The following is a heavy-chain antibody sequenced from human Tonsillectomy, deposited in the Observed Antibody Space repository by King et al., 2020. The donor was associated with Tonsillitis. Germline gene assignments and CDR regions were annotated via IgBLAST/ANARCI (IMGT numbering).Heavy chain of an antibody. J-gene: IGHJ4*02. CDR2: IRSKAYGGTT. D-gene: IGHD6-13*01. CDR3: TRDRRSSSWYYFDY. CDR1: GFTFGDYA. Sequence: VQLVESGGGLVQPGRSLRLSCTASGFTFGDYAMSWFRQAPGKGLEWVGFIRSKAYGGTTEYAASVKGRFTISRDDSKSIAYLQMNSLKTEDTAVYYCTRDRRSSSWYYFDYWGQGTLVTVSS. V-gene: IGHV3-49*03.